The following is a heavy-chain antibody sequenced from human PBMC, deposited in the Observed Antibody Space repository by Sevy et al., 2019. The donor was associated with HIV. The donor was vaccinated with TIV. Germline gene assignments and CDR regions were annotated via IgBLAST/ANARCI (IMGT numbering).Heavy chain of an antibody. J-gene: IGHJ6*02. CDR3: ARASADDRLDYYGMDV. V-gene: IGHV4-38-2*02. D-gene: IGHD3-9*01. CDR2: LYHSGRT. CDR1: GFSISSGYY. Sequence: SETLSLTCTVSGFSISSGYYWGWTRQSPETGLEWIGNLYHSGRTYYKPSLKSRVTISVDTSKNQFSLKLISVTAADTAVYYCARASADDRLDYYGMDVWGQGTTVTVSS.